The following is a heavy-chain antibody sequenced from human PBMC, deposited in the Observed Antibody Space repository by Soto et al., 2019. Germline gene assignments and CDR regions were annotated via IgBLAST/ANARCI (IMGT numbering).Heavy chain of an antibody. CDR1: GFTFSSYA. V-gene: IGHV3-30-3*01. D-gene: IGHD4-17*01. CDR3: ARVEPSYGDLTTGYYYYGMDV. Sequence: GGSLRLSCAASGFTFSSYAMHWVRQAPGKGLEWVAVISYDGSNKYYADSEKGRFTISRDNSKNTLYQQMNSLRAEDTAVYYWARVEPSYGDLTTGYYYYGMDVWGQGTTVTVSS. J-gene: IGHJ6*02. CDR2: ISYDGSNK.